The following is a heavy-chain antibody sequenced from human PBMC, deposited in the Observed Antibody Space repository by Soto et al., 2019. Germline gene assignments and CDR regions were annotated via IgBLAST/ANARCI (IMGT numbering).Heavy chain of an antibody. CDR3: AKYTSADDY. Sequence: EVQLVESGGGLVQRGGSLRLSCAGSGFTFRDYWMNWVRQAPGKGLEWVVNINQDGSQRYYVDSVKGRFTISRDNAKNSLYLEMNSLRAEDTAVYYCAKYTSADDYWGQGTLVTVPS. CDR2: INQDGSQR. J-gene: IGHJ4*02. CDR1: GFTFRDYW. D-gene: IGHD3-10*01. V-gene: IGHV3-7*01.